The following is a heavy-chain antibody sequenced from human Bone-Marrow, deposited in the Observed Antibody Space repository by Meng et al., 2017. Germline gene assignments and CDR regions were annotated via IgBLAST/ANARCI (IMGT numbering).Heavy chain of an antibody. CDR2: INHSGST. CDR1: GGSFSGYY. Sequence: HLQQSGAGLLEPSETLSLPCAGYGGSFSGYYWSWIRQPPGKGLEWIGEINHSGSTNYNPSLKSRVTISVDTSKNQFSLKLSSVTAADTAVYYCARGRSSGWYRPEYFQHWGQGTLVTVSS. D-gene: IGHD6-19*01. CDR3: ARGRSSGWYRPEYFQH. V-gene: IGHV4-34*01. J-gene: IGHJ1*01.